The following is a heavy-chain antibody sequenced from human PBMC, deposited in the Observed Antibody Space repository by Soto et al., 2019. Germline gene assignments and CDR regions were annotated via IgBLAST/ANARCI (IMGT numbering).Heavy chain of an antibody. CDR2: ISSSSSYI. Sequence: GGSLRLSCAASGFTFNSYSMNWVRQAPGKRLEWVSSISSSSSYIYYADSVKGRFTISRDNAKNSLYLQMNSLRAEDTAVYYCARAGCSSTSCHRRRVSDYYYMDVWGKGTTVTVSS. CDR1: GFTFNSYS. J-gene: IGHJ6*03. CDR3: ARAGCSSTSCHRRRVSDYYYMDV. D-gene: IGHD2-2*01. V-gene: IGHV3-21*01.